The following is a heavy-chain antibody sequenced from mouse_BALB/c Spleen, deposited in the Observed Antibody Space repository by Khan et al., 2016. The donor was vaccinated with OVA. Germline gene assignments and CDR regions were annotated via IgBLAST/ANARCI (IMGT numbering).Heavy chain of an antibody. J-gene: IGHJ3*01. CDR2: IYPGTGSI. V-gene: IGHV1-76*01. CDR3: ARGGDSGEAWFAY. CDR1: VYIFTSYW. Sequence: QVQLKESGAELVRPGASVKLSCKTSVYIFTSYWIHWVKQRSGQGLEWIARIYPGTGSIYYNEKFKGKATLTADKSSSTAYMQFSSLKSEERAVYFSARGGDSGEAWFAYWGQGTLVSVSA.